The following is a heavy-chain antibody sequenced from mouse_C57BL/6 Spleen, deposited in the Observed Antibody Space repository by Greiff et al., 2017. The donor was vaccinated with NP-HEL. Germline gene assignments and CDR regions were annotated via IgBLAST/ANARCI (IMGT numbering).Heavy chain of an antibody. Sequence: VQLQQPGAELVKPGASVKMSCKASGYTFTSYWITWVKQRPGQGLEWIGDIYPGSGSTNYNEKFKSKATFTADTSSNTAYMQLSSLTTEDSAIYYCAREGEYGNYREVFAYWGQGTLVTVSA. CDR1: GYTFTSYW. V-gene: IGHV1-55*01. CDR2: IYPGSGST. D-gene: IGHD2-1*01. J-gene: IGHJ3*01. CDR3: AREGEYGNYREVFAY.